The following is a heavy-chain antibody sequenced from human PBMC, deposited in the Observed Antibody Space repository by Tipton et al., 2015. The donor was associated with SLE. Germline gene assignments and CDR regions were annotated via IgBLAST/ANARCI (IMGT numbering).Heavy chain of an antibody. V-gene: IGHV1-18*01. CDR2: VSSYNGNA. D-gene: IGHD2-8*02. CDR1: GYTFTTYG. Sequence: QSGPEVKKPGASVKVSCKASGYTFTTYGIIWVRQAPGQGLEWVGWVSSYNGNANYAQKVQGRVTMTTDTSTTTAYMELRSLRSDDTAVYYCARCSFETGGRDAFDMWGQGTMVTVSS. CDR3: ARCSFETGGRDAFDM. J-gene: IGHJ3*02.